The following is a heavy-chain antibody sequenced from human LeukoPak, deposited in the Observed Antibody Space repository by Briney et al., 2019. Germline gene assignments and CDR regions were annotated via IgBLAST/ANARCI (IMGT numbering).Heavy chain of an antibody. D-gene: IGHD2-21*02. V-gene: IGHV4-39*01. J-gene: IGHJ4*02. CDR1: GGSISSSSYY. Sequence: SETLSLTCTVSGGSISSSSYYWGWIRQPPGKGLEWIGSIYYSGSTYYNPSLKSRVTISVDTSKNQFSLKLSSVTAADTAVYYCARGRGIVVVTAIISKYYFDYWGQGTLVTVSS. CDR3: ARGRGIVVVTAIISKYYFDY. CDR2: IYYSGST.